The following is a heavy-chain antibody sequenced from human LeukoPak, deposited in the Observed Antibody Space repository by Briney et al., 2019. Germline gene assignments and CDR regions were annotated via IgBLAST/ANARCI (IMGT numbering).Heavy chain of an antibody. V-gene: IGHV3-21*01. Sequence: GGSLRLSCAASGFTFSSYGMHWVRQAPGKGLEWVSSISSSSSYIYYADSVKGRFTISRDNSKNTLYLQMNSLRAEDTAVYYCARGSVGYSSGCLDYWGQGTLVTVSS. CDR1: GFTFSSYG. J-gene: IGHJ4*02. D-gene: IGHD6-19*01. CDR2: ISSSSSYI. CDR3: ARGSVGYSSGCLDY.